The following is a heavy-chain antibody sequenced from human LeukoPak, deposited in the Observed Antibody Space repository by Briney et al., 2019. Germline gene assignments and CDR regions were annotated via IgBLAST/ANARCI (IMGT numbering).Heavy chain of an antibody. Sequence: SETLSLTCTVSGGSISSYYWSWIRHPPGKGLEWIGCIYYSGSTNYNPSLKSRVTISVDTSKNQFSLKLSSVTAADTAVYYCARASEYSSGWYTSDYYGMDVWGQGTTVTVSS. J-gene: IGHJ6*02. CDR3: ARASEYSSGWYTSDYYGMDV. CDR1: GGSISSYY. CDR2: IYYSGST. D-gene: IGHD6-19*01. V-gene: IGHV4-59*01.